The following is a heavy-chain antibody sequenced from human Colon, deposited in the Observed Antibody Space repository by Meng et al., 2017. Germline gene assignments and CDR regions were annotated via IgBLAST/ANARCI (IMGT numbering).Heavy chain of an antibody. J-gene: IGHJ4*02. V-gene: IGHV4-4*02. Sequence: EESGPGLVEPLGTLALICAVSGGSIGSSNWWSWVRQPPGKGLEWIGEIYHSGSTNYNPSLKSRVTISVDKSKNQFSLKLSSVTAADTAVYYCASGRKYCSSTSCYGQFDYWGQGTLVTVSS. D-gene: IGHD2-2*01. CDR1: GGSIGSSNW. CDR3: ASGRKYCSSTSCYGQFDY. CDR2: IYHSGST.